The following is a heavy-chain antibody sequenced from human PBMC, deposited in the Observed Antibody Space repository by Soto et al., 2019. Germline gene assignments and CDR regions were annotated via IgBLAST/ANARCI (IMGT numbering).Heavy chain of an antibody. Sequence: QVPLVQSGAEVKKPGASVKVSCKASGYTFTSYDIHWVRQAPGQGLEWMGWMNPNTGNAASAQKFQGRVTMTRNTSISTAYMQLSSLRSEDTAVYFCARVGRGTSDYFDYWGQGTLVTVSS. CDR2: MNPNTGNA. V-gene: IGHV1-8*01. CDR1: GYTFTSYD. J-gene: IGHJ4*02. CDR3: ARVGRGTSDYFDY. D-gene: IGHD1-1*01.